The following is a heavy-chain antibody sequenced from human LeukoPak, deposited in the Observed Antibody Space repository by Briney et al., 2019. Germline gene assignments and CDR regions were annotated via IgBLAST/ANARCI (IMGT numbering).Heavy chain of an antibody. Sequence: GASVKVSCKVSGHIVTELSFHWVRQAPGKGLEWMGGIHPEDRETIYAQKFRGRVTMTEDTTTDTAYMELSSLGSEDTAVYYCATDAYCSGGSCYNFDYWGQGTLVTVSS. CDR1: GHIVTELS. CDR2: IHPEDRET. D-gene: IGHD2-15*01. CDR3: ATDAYCSGGSCYNFDY. J-gene: IGHJ4*02. V-gene: IGHV1-24*01.